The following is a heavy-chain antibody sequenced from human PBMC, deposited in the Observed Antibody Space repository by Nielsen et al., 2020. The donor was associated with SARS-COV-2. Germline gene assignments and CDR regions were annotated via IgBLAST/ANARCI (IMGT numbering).Heavy chain of an antibody. V-gene: IGHV3-66*01. Sequence: GESLKISCAASGFTVSCISLIWVRRGPGKGLEWVSVIYSGGSTYYADSVKGRFTISRDNSKNTLYLQMNSLRAEDTAVYYCARDYAVHRLGAFDIWGQGTMVTVSS. CDR3: ARDYAVHRLGAFDI. D-gene: IGHD3-9*01. CDR1: GFTVSCIS. J-gene: IGHJ3*02. CDR2: IYSGGST.